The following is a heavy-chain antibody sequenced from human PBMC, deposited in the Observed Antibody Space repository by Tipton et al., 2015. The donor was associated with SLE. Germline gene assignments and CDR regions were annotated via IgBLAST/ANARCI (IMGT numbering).Heavy chain of an antibody. J-gene: IGHJ3*01. Sequence: TLSLTCTVSGGSITSGHYWTWIRQPAGKGLEWIGRIYTGGYTKYNPSFENRVTVDASKDQFSLKLSSVTAADTAVYYCARGDAFHVWGQGTLVTVSS. CDR3: ARGDAFHV. CDR2: IYTGGYT. V-gene: IGHV4-61*02. CDR1: GGSITSGHY.